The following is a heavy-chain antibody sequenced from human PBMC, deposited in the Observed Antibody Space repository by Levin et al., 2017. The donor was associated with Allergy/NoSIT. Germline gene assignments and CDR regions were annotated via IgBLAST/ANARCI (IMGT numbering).Heavy chain of an antibody. CDR2: ISTHNGNT. J-gene: IGHJ6*03. CDR1: GYTFKNYG. V-gene: IGHV1-18*01. CDR3: ARFVVTPVSYFYMDV. Sequence: GESLKISCKASGYTFKNYGISWLRQAPGQGLEWMGWISTHNGNTNYAQSFQGRVTMTTDTSTSTADMELRSLISDDTAVYYCARFVVTPVSYFYMDVWGKGTTVTVSS. D-gene: IGHD2-2*01.